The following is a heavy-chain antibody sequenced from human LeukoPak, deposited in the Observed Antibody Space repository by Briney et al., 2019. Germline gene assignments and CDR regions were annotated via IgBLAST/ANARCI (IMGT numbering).Heavy chain of an antibody. Sequence: ASVKVSCKASGYTFTGYYIHWVRQAPGQGREWMGWIDPNSGGTNYAQKFQGWVTMTRDTSITTAYMELSRLTSDDTAVYYCAKERRYSASASAFDYWGQGTLVTVSS. J-gene: IGHJ4*02. V-gene: IGHV1-2*04. CDR1: GYTFTGYY. D-gene: IGHD1-26*01. CDR3: AKERRYSASASAFDY. CDR2: IDPNSGGT.